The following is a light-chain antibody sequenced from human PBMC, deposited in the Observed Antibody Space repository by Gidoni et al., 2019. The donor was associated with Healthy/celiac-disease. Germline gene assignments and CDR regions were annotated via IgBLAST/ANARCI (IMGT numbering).Light chain of an antibody. Sequence: ILMTHSPSTLSASVGDIVTITCRASQSISSWLAWYQQKPGKAPKLLIYKASSVESGVPSRFSGSGSGTEFTLTISSLQPDDFATYYCQQYNSYPYTFGQGTKLEIK. J-gene: IGKJ2*01. CDR1: QSISSW. V-gene: IGKV1-5*03. CDR3: QQYNSYPYT. CDR2: KAS.